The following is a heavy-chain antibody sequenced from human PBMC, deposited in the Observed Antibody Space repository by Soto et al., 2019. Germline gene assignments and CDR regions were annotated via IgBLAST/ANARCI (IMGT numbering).Heavy chain of an antibody. J-gene: IGHJ3*02. CDR1: GFTFDDYA. Sequence: PGGSLRLSCAASGFTFDDYAMHWVRQAPGKGLEWVSGISWNSGSIGYADSVKGRLTISRDNAKNSLYLQMNSLRAEDTALYYCAKSASITMIVLGGAFDIWGQGTMVTV. CDR2: ISWNSGSI. CDR3: AKSASITMIVLGGAFDI. V-gene: IGHV3-9*01. D-gene: IGHD3-22*01.